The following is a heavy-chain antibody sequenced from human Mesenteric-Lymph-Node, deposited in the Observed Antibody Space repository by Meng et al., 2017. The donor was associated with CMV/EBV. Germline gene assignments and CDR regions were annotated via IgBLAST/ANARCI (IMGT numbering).Heavy chain of an antibody. D-gene: IGHD4-23*01. CDR1: GGSFSGYY. CDR2: INHSGST. CDR3: ARHQRWLKSEGGFNY. Sequence: QVQQKPGGAGPLEPSETLSPTRAVYGGSFSGYYWSWIRQPPGKGLEWIGEINHSGSTNYNPSLKSRVTISVDTSKNQFSLKLSSVTAADTAVYYCARHQRWLKSEGGFNYWGQGTLVTVSS. V-gene: IGHV4-34*01. J-gene: IGHJ4*02.